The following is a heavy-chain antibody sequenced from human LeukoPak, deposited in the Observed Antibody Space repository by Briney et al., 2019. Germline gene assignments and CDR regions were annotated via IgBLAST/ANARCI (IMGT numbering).Heavy chain of an antibody. CDR3: ARGPPTWRSRKNYFDY. J-gene: IGHJ4*02. CDR1: GGSFSGYY. V-gene: IGHV4-34*01. D-gene: IGHD5-12*01. CDR2: INHSGST. Sequence: SETLSLTCAVYGGSFSGYYWSWIRQPPGKGLEWIGEINHSGSTNYNPSLKSRVTISVDTSKNQFSLKLSSVTAADTAVYYCARGPPTWRSRKNYFDYWGPGTLVTVSS.